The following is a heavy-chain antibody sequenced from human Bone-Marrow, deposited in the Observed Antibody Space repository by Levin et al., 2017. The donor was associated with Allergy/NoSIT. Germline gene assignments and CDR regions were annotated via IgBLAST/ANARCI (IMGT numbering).Heavy chain of an antibody. D-gene: IGHD3-3*02. CDR1: GFNFKSAW. J-gene: IGHJ6*02. Sequence: SGGSLRLSCVASGFNFKSAWLNWIRQAPGKGLEWVGRIKSNGDGGAAHYAAHAKGRFTISRDDSTNTVYLQMNSLKIEDTGVFYCTTAIQTNDHFWSGYPGMDVWGQGTRVTVSS. CDR2: IKSNGDGGAA. V-gene: IGHV3-15*07. CDR3: TTAIQTNDHFWSGYPGMDV.